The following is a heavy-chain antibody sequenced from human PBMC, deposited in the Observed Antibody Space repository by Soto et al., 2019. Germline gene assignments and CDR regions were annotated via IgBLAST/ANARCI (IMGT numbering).Heavy chain of an antibody. Sequence: QVQLVQSGAEVKKPGSSVKVSCKASGGTFSSYAISWVRQAPGQGLEWMGGIIPIFGTANYAQKFQGRVTITADESTSTAHMELSSVGSEDPAVYYCARGLRLSTAAANVDYWGQGTLVTVSS. CDR3: ARGLRLSTAAANVDY. CDR1: GGTFSSYA. CDR2: IIPIFGTA. J-gene: IGHJ4*02. V-gene: IGHV1-69*12. D-gene: IGHD2-2*01.